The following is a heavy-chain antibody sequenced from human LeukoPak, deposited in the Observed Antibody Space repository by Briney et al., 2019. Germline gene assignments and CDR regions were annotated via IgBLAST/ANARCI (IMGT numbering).Heavy chain of an antibody. J-gene: IGHJ4*02. CDR2: ISWNSGSI. Sequence: GGSLRLSCAASGFTFDGYAMHWVRQAPGKGLEWVSGISWNSGSIGYADSVKGRFTISRDNAKNSLYLQMNSLRAEDTALYYCAKGPTYGDYELAYFDYWGQGTLVTVSS. V-gene: IGHV3-9*01. D-gene: IGHD4-17*01. CDR1: GFTFDGYA. CDR3: AKGPTYGDYELAYFDY.